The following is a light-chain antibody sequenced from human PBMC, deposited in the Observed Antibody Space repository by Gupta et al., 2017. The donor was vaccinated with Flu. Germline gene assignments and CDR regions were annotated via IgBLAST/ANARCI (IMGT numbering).Light chain of an antibody. CDR1: QAISTW. CDR2: SAS. CDR3: QQADTLPLT. Sequence: DIQMTQSPSFVSASVGDRVTITCRASQAISTWVAWYQQKPGKAPNLLIYSASTVQGGVPSRFIGSGSGADFTLTISSLQPEDFATYYCQQADTLPLTFGGGTKVELK. J-gene: IGKJ4*01. V-gene: IGKV1-12*01.